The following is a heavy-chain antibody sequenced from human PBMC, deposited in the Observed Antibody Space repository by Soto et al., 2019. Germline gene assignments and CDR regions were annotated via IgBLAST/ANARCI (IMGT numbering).Heavy chain of an antibody. J-gene: IGHJ4*02. CDR1: GGTFSSYA. CDR2: IIPIFGTA. V-gene: IGHV1-69*13. CDR3: ARGGYYGSGSYYKSRPRFDY. Sequence: GASVKVSCKASGGTFSSYAISWVRQAPGQGLEWMGGIIPIFGTANYAQKFQGRVTITADESTSTAYMELSSLRSEDTAVYYCARGGYYGSGSYYKSRPRFDYWGQGTLVTVSS. D-gene: IGHD3-10*01.